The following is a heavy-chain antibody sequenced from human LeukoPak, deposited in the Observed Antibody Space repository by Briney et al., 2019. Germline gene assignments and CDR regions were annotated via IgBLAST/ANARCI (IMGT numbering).Heavy chain of an antibody. CDR2: TYYRSKWYN. J-gene: IGHJ4*02. V-gene: IGHV6-1*01. CDR1: GDSVFSNSAA. CDR3: ARGFRNSAATRRGAFDY. Sequence: SQTLSLTCAISGDSVFSNSAAWNWIRRSPSRGLEWLGRTYYRSKWYNDYAVSVKSRVTINPDTSKNQFSLQLNSVTPEDTAVYYCARGFRNSAATRRGAFDYWGQGTLVTVSS. D-gene: IGHD2-15*01.